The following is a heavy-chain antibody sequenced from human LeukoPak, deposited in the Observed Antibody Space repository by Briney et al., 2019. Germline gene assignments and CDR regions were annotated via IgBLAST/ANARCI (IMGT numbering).Heavy chain of an antibody. J-gene: IGHJ5*02. V-gene: IGHV4-30-4*01. CDR1: GGTISSGDYY. CDR3: ARGSSSSGWFDH. Sequence: PSETLSLTCTVSGGTISSGDYYWRWIRQPPGKGLEWIGYIYYSGSTYYNLSLKSRVTISVDTSKNQFSLKLSSVTAADTVVYYCARGSSSSGWFDHWCQGTLVTVSS. CDR2: IYYSGST. D-gene: IGHD6-6*01.